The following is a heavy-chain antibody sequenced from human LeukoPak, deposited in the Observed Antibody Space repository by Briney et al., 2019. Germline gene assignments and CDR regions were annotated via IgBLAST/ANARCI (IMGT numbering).Heavy chain of an antibody. CDR1: GFTFSDYS. V-gene: IGHV4-34*01. Sequence: GSLRLSCAASGFTFSDYSMNWVRQPPGKGLEWIGEINHSGSTNYNPSLKSRVTISVDTSKNQFSLKLSSVTAADTAVYCCARVGITGTTYNYFDYWGQGTLVTVSS. CDR2: INHSGST. J-gene: IGHJ4*02. D-gene: IGHD1-7*01. CDR3: ARVGITGTTYNYFDY.